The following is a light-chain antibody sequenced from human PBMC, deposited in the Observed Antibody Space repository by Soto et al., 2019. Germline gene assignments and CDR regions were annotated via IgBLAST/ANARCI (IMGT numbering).Light chain of an antibody. V-gene: IGKV1-5*01. J-gene: IGKJ4*01. Sequence: DIQMTQSPSTLSASIGDRVTITCRASQTIFDRLAWYQQKPGKPPKVLIYDASTLESGVPSRFSGSGSGTEFNPTISSLQPDDFAAYWCQQYLSTSLTFGGGTKMEI. CDR2: DAS. CDR1: QTIFDR. CDR3: QQYLSTSLT.